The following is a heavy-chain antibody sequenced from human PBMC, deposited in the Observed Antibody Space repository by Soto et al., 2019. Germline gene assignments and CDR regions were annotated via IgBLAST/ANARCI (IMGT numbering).Heavy chain of an antibody. V-gene: IGHV4-30-4*01. CDR3: ATAGRFLEWLFQSYYYGMDV. CDR1: GGSISSGDYY. J-gene: IGHJ6*02. Sequence: RLGRSCTVSGGSISSGDYYWSWIRQPPGKGLEWIGYIYYSGSTYYNPSLKSRVTISVDTSKNQFSLKLSSVTAADTAVYYCATAGRFLEWLFQSYYYGMDVWGQGTTVTVSS. D-gene: IGHD3-3*01. CDR2: IYYSGST.